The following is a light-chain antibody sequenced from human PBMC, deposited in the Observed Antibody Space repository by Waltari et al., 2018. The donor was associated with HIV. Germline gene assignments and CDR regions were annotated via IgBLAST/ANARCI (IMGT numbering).Light chain of an antibody. CDR3: HSRDTNGERYV. CDR1: SLRSFF. V-gene: IGLV3-19*01. Sequence: SSELTQDPIVSVALGQTIKITCQGDSLRSFFANWYQHRPGQAPLLVVYGGNRRPSGIPDRFSASNSGNTSSLIISKSGAGDEADYFCHSRDTNGERYVFGGGTRVNVL. CDR2: GGN. J-gene: IGLJ1*01.